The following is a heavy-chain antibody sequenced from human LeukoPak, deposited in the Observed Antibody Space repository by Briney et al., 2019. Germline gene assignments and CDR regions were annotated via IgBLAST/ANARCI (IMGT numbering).Heavy chain of an antibody. J-gene: IGHJ3*02. Sequence: SETLSLTCTVSGYSISSGYYWGWVRQPPGKGLEWIGNIFYSGSTYYSPSLRSRVTISLDTSRNQFSLKLNSVTAADTAVYYCAKSNGYGLVDIWGQGTMVTVSS. CDR3: AKSNGYGLVDI. CDR1: GYSISSGYY. V-gene: IGHV4-38-2*02. D-gene: IGHD3-10*01. CDR2: IFYSGST.